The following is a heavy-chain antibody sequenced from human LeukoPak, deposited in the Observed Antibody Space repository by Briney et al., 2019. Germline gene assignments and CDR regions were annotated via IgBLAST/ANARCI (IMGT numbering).Heavy chain of an antibody. CDR2: ISAYNGNT. V-gene: IGHV1-18*01. J-gene: IGHJ4*02. CDR3: ARLWSYYSLTSDY. D-gene: IGHD1-26*01. CDR1: GYSFTSYG. Sequence: GASVKVSCRASGYSFTSYGISWVRQAPGQGLEWMGWISAYNGNTNYAQSLQGRVTMTTDTSSSTAYMELRSLRSDDTAVYYCARLWSYYSLTSDYWGQGTLVTVSS.